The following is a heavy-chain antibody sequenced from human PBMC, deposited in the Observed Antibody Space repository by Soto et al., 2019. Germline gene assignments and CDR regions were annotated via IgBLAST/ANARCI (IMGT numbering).Heavy chain of an antibody. CDR2: IYYSGST. D-gene: IGHD1-1*01. CDR3: ARDVRTEGTSAFDI. V-gene: IGHV4-39*02. CDR1: GGSISSSSYY. J-gene: IGHJ3*02. Sequence: SETLSLTCTVSGGSISSSSYYWGWIRQPPGKGLEWIGSIYYSGSTYYNPSLKSRVTISVDTSKNQFSLKLSSVTAADTAVYYCARDVRTEGTSAFDIWGQGTMVTVSS.